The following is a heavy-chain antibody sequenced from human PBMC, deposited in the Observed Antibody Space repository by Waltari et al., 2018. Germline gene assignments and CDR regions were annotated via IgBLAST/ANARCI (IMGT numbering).Heavy chain of an antibody. Sequence: EVQLLESGGGLVQPGGSLRLSCAASGFSFSNYAMNWVRQAPGKGLEWVSTISGSGGTTDYADSVKGRFTISRDNSKNTLYLQMNSLRAEDTAVYYCAKGQTARFLRYGMDVWGQGTTVTVSS. CDR1: GFSFSNYA. V-gene: IGHV3-23*01. CDR3: AKGQTARFLRYGMDV. D-gene: IGHD2-21*02. CDR2: ISGSGGTT. J-gene: IGHJ6*02.